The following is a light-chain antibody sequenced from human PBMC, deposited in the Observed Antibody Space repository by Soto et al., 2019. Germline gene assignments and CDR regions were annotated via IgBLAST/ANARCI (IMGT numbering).Light chain of an antibody. J-gene: IGKJ2*01. Sequence: EIVLTQSPATLSLSPGERATLSCRASQSVSSYLIWYQQTPGQAPRLLIHDASNRATGIPARFSGSGSGTDFTLTISSLEPEDSAVYYCLQRAHWPHAFGQGTKLEIK. CDR2: DAS. CDR3: LQRAHWPHA. CDR1: QSVSSY. V-gene: IGKV3-11*01.